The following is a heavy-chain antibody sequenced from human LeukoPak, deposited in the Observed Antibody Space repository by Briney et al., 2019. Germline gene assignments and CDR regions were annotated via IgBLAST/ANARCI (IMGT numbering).Heavy chain of an antibody. J-gene: IGHJ4*02. CDR1: GASISALY. D-gene: IGHD6-13*01. Sequence: SETLSLTCAVYGASISALYWGWIRQSPGKGLERIGYTYYSGRPTYNPSLKSRATISLDTSKNQFSLRVNSVTAADTAIYYCARHHGHQFSDSWYLRGSFDYWGRGILVAVPS. CDR3: ARHHGHQFSDSWYLRGSFDY. V-gene: IGHV4-59*08. CDR2: TYYSGRP.